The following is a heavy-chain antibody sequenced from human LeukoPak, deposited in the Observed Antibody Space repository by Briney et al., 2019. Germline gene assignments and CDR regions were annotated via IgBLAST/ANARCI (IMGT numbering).Heavy chain of an antibody. D-gene: IGHD3-10*01. V-gene: IGHV4-39*07. CDR3: ARRPITMVRGVIGYYYYYYMDV. CDR2: IYYSGST. CDR1: GGSISSNSYY. Sequence: PSETLSLTCTVSGGSISSNSYYWVWIRQPPGKGLEWIANIYYSGSTYYNPSLKSRVTISVDTSKNQFSLKLSSVTAADTAVYYCARRPITMVRGVIGYYYYYYMDVWGKGTTVTISS. J-gene: IGHJ6*03.